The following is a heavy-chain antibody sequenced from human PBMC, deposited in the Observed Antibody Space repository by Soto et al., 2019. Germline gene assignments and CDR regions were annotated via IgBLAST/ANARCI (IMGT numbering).Heavy chain of an antibody. CDR1: GYTFYSYD. J-gene: IGHJ3*01. CDR2: MNPNSGNS. V-gene: IGHV1-8*01. Sequence: ASVTVSCTASGYTFYSYDINWVRQATGRELEWMGWMNPNSGNSGYAQRFQGRVTMTRNTSITTVYMELSSLISEDTAVYYCARFSSPYHLGQSGWYGDGFDLWGQGTVVTVSS. D-gene: IGHD6-19*01. CDR3: ARFSSPYHLGQSGWYGDGFDL.